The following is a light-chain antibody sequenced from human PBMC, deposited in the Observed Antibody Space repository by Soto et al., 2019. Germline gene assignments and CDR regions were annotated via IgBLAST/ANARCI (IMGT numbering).Light chain of an antibody. J-gene: IGLJ1*01. CDR1: SSDVGGYNY. CDR2: DVS. V-gene: IGLV2-14*01. Sequence: QSALTQPASVSGSPGQSITISCTGTSSDVGGYNYVSWYQQHPGKAPKLMIYDVSNRPSGVSNRFSGSKSGNTASLPISGVQAEDEADYYCSSYTSSSTLVFGTGTEVTGL. CDR3: SSYTSSSTLV.